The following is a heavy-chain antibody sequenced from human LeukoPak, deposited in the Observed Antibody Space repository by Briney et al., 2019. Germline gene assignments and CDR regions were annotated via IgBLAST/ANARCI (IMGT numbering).Heavy chain of an antibody. CDR1: GYTFTRYG. CDR3: ARGPEGFDWLPRVDP. V-gene: IGHV1-18*04. Sequence: GSVKVSCTASGYTFTRYGISWVRQAPGQGLEWVGRINAYNGNTNYAQRLQGRVTMTTDTSTSTAYLELRSLRSDDTAVYYCARGPEGFDWLPRVDPWGQGTLVTVSS. J-gene: IGHJ5*02. CDR2: INAYNGNT. D-gene: IGHD3-9*01.